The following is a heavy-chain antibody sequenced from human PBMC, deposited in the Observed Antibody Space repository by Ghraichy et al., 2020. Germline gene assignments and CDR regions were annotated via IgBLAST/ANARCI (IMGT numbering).Heavy chain of an antibody. D-gene: IGHD6-19*01. CDR1: GFTFDDYA. CDR2: ISWNSGSI. Sequence: GGSLRLSCAASGFTFDDYAMHWVRQAPGKGLEWVSGISWNSGSIGYADSVKGRFTISRDNAKNSLYLQMNSLRAEDTALYYCAKDKAPLTVAGNGVDYWGQGTLVTVSS. CDR3: AKDKAPLTVAGNGVDY. J-gene: IGHJ4*02. V-gene: IGHV3-9*01.